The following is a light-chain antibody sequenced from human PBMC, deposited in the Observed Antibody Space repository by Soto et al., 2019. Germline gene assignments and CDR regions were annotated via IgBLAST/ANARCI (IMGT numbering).Light chain of an antibody. Sequence: EIVLTQSPGTLSLSPGQRATLSCRASQRLSASDIAWYQQKPGQAPKFLIYGVSSRATGIPDRFSGSGSGTDFTLTISRLEPEDFAVYHCQQYGSSPLITFGQGTRL. CDR1: QRLSASD. CDR2: GVS. V-gene: IGKV3-20*01. CDR3: QQYGSSPLIT. J-gene: IGKJ5*01.